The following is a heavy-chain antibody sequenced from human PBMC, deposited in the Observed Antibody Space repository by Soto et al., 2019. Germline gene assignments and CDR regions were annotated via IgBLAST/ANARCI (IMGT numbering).Heavy chain of an antibody. CDR1: GYTFTNYY. V-gene: IGHV1-46*01. D-gene: IGHD5-18*01. CDR2: VNPSGYTS. J-gene: IGHJ4*02. CDR3: ARDLHGAFTTMVY. Sequence: ASVKVSCKASGYTFTNYYIHWVRQAPGQGLEWMGIVNPSGYTSTLAQKFQGRLTVTSDTSTSTVYMELGSLTSEDTAVYYCARDLHGAFTTMVYWGQGTLVTVSS.